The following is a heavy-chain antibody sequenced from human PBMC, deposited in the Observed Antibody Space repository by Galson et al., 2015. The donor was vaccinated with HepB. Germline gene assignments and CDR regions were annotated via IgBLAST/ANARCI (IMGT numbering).Heavy chain of an antibody. CDR2: IYYRGTT. CDR1: SDSISSGDYY. V-gene: IGHV4-39*01. CDR3: ARHHPPRVSYYDFWSGYYGAFDL. Sequence: SETLSLTCVVSSDSISSGDYYWAWIRQPPGKGLEWIGTIYYRGTTYYTPSLKSRVIMSVDTSKNQFSLRLTSVTAADTAVYYCARHHPPRVSYYDFWSGYYGAFDLWGQGILVTVS. J-gene: IGHJ4*02. D-gene: IGHD3-3*01.